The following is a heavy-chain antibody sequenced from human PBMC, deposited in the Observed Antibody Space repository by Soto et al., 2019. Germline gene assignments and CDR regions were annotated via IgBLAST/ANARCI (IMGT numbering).Heavy chain of an antibody. V-gene: IGHV1-18*01. CDR1: GYTFTNSG. J-gene: IGHJ4*02. Sequence: QVQLVQSGAEVKKPGASVKVSCKASGYTFTNSGIRWVRQAPGQGLEWMGWISACNGNTNYAQKFQVRVTMTTNTSTTAAYMEVRSLRCDHTAVYFCARWGTPIDSGGEGTLVTVS. D-gene: IGHD3-16*01. CDR3: ARWGTPIDS. CDR2: ISACNGNT.